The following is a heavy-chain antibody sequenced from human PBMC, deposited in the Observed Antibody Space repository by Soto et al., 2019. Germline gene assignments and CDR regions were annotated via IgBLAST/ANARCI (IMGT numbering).Heavy chain of an antibody. D-gene: IGHD3-10*01. V-gene: IGHV3-74*01. CDR1: GFPFSGNG. CDR3: ARGAQNYYYFDY. CDR2: IYTDGSRA. Sequence: EVQLVESGGGLVRPGGPLRLSCEAFGFPFSGNGWHGAGKPPGKGRVWVSRIYTDGSRADYADSVKGRLTISRDNAKNTVYLQVNSLGAEDTAVYFCARGAQNYYYFDYWGQGTLVTVSS. J-gene: IGHJ4*02.